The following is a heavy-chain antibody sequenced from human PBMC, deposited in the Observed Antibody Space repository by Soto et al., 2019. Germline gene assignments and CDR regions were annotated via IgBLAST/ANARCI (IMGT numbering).Heavy chain of an antibody. D-gene: IGHD1-26*01. CDR3: ARESLPYSGSYYGMDV. J-gene: IGHJ6*02. Sequence: GGSLRLSCAASGFTFSSYSMNWVRQAPGKGLEWVSYISSSSSTIYYADSVKGRFTISRDNAKNSLYLQMNSLRDEDTTVYYCARESLPYSGSYYGMDVWGQGTTVTVSS. CDR1: GFTFSSYS. CDR2: ISSSSSTI. V-gene: IGHV3-48*02.